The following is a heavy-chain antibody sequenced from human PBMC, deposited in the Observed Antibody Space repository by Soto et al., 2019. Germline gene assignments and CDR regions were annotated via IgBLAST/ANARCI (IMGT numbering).Heavy chain of an antibody. CDR3: SQPADSSGYLLVY. Sequence: QVQLVESGGGVVQPGRSLRLSCAASGFTFSSYGMHWVRQAPGKGLEWVAVISYDGSNKYYADSVKGRFTISRDNSKNPLYRQMNSLRAEDTAVYYCSQPADSSGYLLVYWGQGTLVTVSS. CDR2: ISYDGSNK. D-gene: IGHD3-22*01. CDR1: GFTFSSYG. V-gene: IGHV3-30*03. J-gene: IGHJ4*02.